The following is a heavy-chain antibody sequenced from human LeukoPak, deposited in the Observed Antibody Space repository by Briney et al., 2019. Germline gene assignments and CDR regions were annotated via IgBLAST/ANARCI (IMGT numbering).Heavy chain of an antibody. J-gene: IGHJ3*02. CDR3: AREYCTSTTCSDAFEI. CDR1: GGSISSSNW. D-gene: IGHD2-2*01. Sequence: PSGTLSLTCAVSGGSISSSNWWSWVRQPPGKGLEWIGEIYHSGATNYNPSLKSRVTISVDKSKNQFSLKLRSVTAADTAVYYCAREYCTSTTCSDAFEIWGQGTMVTVS. V-gene: IGHV4-4*02. CDR2: IYHSGAT.